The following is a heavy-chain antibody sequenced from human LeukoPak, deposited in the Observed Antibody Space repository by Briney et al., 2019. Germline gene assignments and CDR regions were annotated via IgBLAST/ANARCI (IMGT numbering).Heavy chain of an antibody. V-gene: IGHV3-23*01. D-gene: IGHD5-18*01. CDR2: ISGSGGST. CDR1: GFTFSSYA. Sequence: GGSLRLSCAPSGFTFSSYAMRWVRQAPGKGLEWVSAISGSGGSTYYADSVKGRFTISRDNSKNTLYLQMNSLRAEDTAVYYCAKDRSAMVTYSPVYWGQGTLVTVSS. J-gene: IGHJ4*02. CDR3: AKDRSAMVTYSPVY.